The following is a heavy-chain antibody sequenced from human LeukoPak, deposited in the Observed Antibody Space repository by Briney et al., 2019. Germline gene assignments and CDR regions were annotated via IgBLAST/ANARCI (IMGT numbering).Heavy chain of an antibody. D-gene: IGHD2-21*01. CDR3: AGYGGDWNFDFDS. J-gene: IGHJ4*02. Sequence: SETLSLTCAVYGGSLDIYYWMFVRQPPGKLLHWIGEITYRRSADYNPSLKSRASITIDASQRQISLKLTSVTAADTAVYYCAGYGGDWNFDFDSWGQGTLVSVSP. CDR1: GGSLDIYY. CDR2: ITYRRSA. V-gene: IGHV4-34*01.